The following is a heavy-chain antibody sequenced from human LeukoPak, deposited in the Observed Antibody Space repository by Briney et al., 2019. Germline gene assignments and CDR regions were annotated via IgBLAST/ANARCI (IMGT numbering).Heavy chain of an antibody. Sequence: PGGSLRLSCAPSGFTFSSYGMHWVRQAPGKGLGWVAVIWYDGSNKYYADSVKGRFTISRDNSKNTLYLQMNSLRAEDTAVYYCARDDGSGSSLDYWGQGTLVTVSS. CDR1: GFTFSSYG. D-gene: IGHD3-10*01. CDR2: IWYDGSNK. J-gene: IGHJ4*02. CDR3: ARDDGSGSSLDY. V-gene: IGHV3-33*01.